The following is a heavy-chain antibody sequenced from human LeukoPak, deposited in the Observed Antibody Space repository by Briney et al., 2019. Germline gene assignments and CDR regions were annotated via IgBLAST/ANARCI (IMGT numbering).Heavy chain of an antibody. J-gene: IGHJ6*04. CDR2: IRSKAYGGTT. D-gene: IGHD3-10*02. CDR3: AELGITMIGGV. V-gene: IGHV3-49*03. Sequence: GRSLRLSCTASGFTFGDCAMSWFRQAPGKGLEWVGFIRSKAYGGTTEYAASVKGRFSISRDDSKSIAYLQMNSLRAEDTAVYYCAELGITMIGGVWGKGTTVTISS. CDR1: GFTFGDCA.